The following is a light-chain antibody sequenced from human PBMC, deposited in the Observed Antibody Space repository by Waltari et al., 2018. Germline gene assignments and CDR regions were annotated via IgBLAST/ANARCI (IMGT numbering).Light chain of an antibody. CDR1: SSDVGSYNL. Sequence: QSALTQPAPVSGSPGQSITISCTGTSSDVGSYNLVSWYQQHPGKAPKLMIYEVSERPSGVSNRFAGSKSGNTASLTISGLQAEDEADYYCCSYAGSSTFVFGGGTKLTVL. V-gene: IGLV2-23*02. J-gene: IGLJ2*01. CDR2: EVS. CDR3: CSYAGSSTFV.